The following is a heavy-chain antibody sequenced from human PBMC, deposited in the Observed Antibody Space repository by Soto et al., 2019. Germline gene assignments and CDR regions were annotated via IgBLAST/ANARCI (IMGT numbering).Heavy chain of an antibody. CDR3: AKDQAAAGTISRYFQH. CDR1: GFSFSTYA. J-gene: IGHJ1*01. CDR2: ISGSGGTT. Sequence: EVQLLESGGGLVQPEGSLRLSCAASGFSFSTYAMSWVRQAPGKGLEWVSGISGSGGTTYYADSVKGRFTISRDNSKNTLYLQVNSLRAEDTAVYYCAKDQAAAGTISRYFQHWGRAPWSPSPQ. V-gene: IGHV3-23*01. D-gene: IGHD6-13*01.